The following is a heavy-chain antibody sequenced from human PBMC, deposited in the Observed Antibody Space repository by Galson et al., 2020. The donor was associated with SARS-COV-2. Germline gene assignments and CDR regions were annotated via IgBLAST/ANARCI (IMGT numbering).Heavy chain of an antibody. Sequence: GGSLRLSCAASGFTVSSNYMSWVRQAPGKGLEWVSVIYSGGSTYYADSVKGRFTISRDNSKNTLYLQMNSLRAEDTAVYYCARDRGYCSSTSCYALDYWGQGTLVTVSS. V-gene: IGHV3-53*01. D-gene: IGHD2-2*01. CDR2: IYSGGST. J-gene: IGHJ4*02. CDR1: GFTVSSNY. CDR3: ARDRGYCSSTSCYALDY.